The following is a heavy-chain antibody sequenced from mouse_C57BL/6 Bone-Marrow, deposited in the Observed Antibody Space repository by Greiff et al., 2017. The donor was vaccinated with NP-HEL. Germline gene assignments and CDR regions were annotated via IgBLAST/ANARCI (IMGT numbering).Heavy chain of an antibody. Sequence: QVQLKESGPELVKPGASVKISCKASGYAFSSSWMNWVKQRPGKGLEWIGRIYPGDGDTNYNGKFKGKATLTADKSSSTAYMQLSSLTSEDSAVYCCARSKGLRPWFAYWGQGTLVTVSA. CDR3: ARSKGLRPWFAY. D-gene: IGHD2-4*01. V-gene: IGHV1-82*01. CDR1: GYAFSSSW. J-gene: IGHJ3*01. CDR2: IYPGDGDT.